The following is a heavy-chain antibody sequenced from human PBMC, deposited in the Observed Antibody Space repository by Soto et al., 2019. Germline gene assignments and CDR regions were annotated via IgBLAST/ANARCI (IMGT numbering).Heavy chain of an antibody. CDR1: GFTFTSSA. Sequence: SVKVSCKASGFTFTSSAMQWVRQARGQRLEWIGWIVVGSGNTNYAQKFQERVTITRDMSTSTAYMELSSLRSEDTAVYYCAADMNFEMVAATCAFDIWGQGTMVTVSS. J-gene: IGHJ3*02. CDR3: AADMNFEMVAATCAFDI. D-gene: IGHD2-15*01. CDR2: IVVGSGNT. V-gene: IGHV1-58*02.